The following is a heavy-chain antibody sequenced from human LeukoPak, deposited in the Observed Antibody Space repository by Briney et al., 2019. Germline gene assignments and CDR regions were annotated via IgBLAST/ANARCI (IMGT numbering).Heavy chain of an antibody. J-gene: IGHJ4*02. CDR2: ISGSGGST. Sequence: GGSLRLSCAASGFTFSSYAMSWVRQAPGKGLEWVSAISGSGGSTYYADSVEGLFTISRDNSKNTLYLQMNSLRAEDTAVYYCAKDVYYYDSSGYYTFDYWGQGTLVTVSS. CDR3: AKDVYYYDSSGYYTFDY. V-gene: IGHV3-23*01. D-gene: IGHD3-22*01. CDR1: GFTFSSYA.